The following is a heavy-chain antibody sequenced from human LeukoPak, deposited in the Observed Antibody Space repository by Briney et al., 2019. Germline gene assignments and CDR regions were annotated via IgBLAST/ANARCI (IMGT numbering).Heavy chain of an antibody. V-gene: IGHV4-59*12. CDR1: GGSISSYY. CDR2: IYYSGST. Sequence: SETLSLTCTVSGGSISSYYWSWIRQPPGKGLEWIGYIYYSGSTNYNPSLKSRVTISVDTSKNQFSLKLSSVTAADTAVYYALGYCSSTSCYGGGYWGQGTLVTVSS. D-gene: IGHD2-2*01. CDR3: LGYCSSTSCYGGGY. J-gene: IGHJ4*02.